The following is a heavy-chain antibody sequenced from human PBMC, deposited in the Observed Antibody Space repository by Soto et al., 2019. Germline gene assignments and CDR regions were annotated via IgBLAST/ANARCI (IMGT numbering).Heavy chain of an antibody. D-gene: IGHD5-12*01. CDR2: IIPIIGTA. CDR3: ARGGVDVVATSAFDY. CDR1: GGTFNNYA. J-gene: IGHJ4*02. Sequence: QVQLVQSGAEVKKPGSSVKVSCKASGGTFNNYAISWVRQAPGQGLEWMGGIIPIIGTADYAHKFQGRLAISADESTGTTFMELSSLRSEDTALYYCARGGVDVVATSAFDYWXXGTLVTVSS. V-gene: IGHV1-69*01.